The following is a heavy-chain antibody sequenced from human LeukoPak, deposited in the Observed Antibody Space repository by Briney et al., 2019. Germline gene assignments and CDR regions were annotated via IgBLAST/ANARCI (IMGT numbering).Heavy chain of an antibody. J-gene: IGHJ5*01. CDR2: IRYDGSNK. Sequence: PGGSLRLPCAASGLTFSSYGLHWVRQAPAKGLEWVAFIRYDGSNKYYADPVKGRFTISRDNCKNTLYLQMNSLRAQDTAVYYCAKEGTKLWFDYWGQGTLATVSS. D-gene: IGHD1-7*01. CDR1: GLTFSSYG. V-gene: IGHV3-30*02. CDR3: AKEGTKLWFDY.